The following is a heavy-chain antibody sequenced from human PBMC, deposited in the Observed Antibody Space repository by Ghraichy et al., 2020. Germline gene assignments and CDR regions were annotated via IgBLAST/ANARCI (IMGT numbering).Heavy chain of an antibody. J-gene: IGHJ4*02. CDR2: ITAGNGNT. Sequence: ASVKVSCKASGYTVTSYAMNWVRQAPGLRLEWMGWITAGNGNTKYSQKFQGRVTITRDTSASTAYMELSSLRSEDTAVYYCARVGWTTVTTKPARAPPPDYWGQGTLVTVSS. V-gene: IGHV1-3*01. CDR3: ARVGWTTVTTKPARAPPPDY. D-gene: IGHD4-17*01. CDR1: GYTVTSYA.